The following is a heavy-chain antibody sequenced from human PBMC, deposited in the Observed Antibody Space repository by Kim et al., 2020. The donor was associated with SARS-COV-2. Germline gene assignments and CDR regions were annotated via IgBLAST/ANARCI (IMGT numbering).Heavy chain of an antibody. V-gene: IGHV5-51*01. CDR2: INPRDSDT. J-gene: IGHJ4*02. CDR3: ARQGPSITLDY. D-gene: IGHD3-3*02. CDR1: GYSFTSYW. Sequence: GESLKISCKSSGYSFTSYWIGWVRQMPGKGLEWMGIINPRDSDTRYSPSFQGQVTLSVDKSITTAYVQWSSLMASDTAIYYCARQGPSITLDYWGQGTLVTVSS.